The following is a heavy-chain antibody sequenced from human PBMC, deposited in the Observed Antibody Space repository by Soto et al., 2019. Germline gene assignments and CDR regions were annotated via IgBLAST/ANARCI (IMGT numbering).Heavy chain of an antibody. CDR1: GFTFGDYA. D-gene: IGHD3-22*01. V-gene: IGHV3-49*03. J-gene: IGHJ4*02. CDR3: TRGYYDSSGYYYASTPFDY. Sequence: SLRLSCTASGFTFGDYAMSWFRQAPGKGLEWVGFIRSKAYGGTTEYAASVKGRFTISRDDSKSIAYLQMNSLKTEDTAVYYCTRGYYDSSGYYYASTPFDYCGQGTLVTVSS. CDR2: IRSKAYGGTT.